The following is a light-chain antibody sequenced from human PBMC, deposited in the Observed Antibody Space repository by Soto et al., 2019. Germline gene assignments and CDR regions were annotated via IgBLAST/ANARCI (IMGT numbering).Light chain of an antibody. CDR3: CSYAGDYTYV. J-gene: IGLJ1*01. V-gene: IGLV2-11*01. Sequence: QSALTQPRSVSGSPGQSVTISCTGTSSDVGGYNYVSWYQQRPGKAPKLMIYDVSKRPSGVPDRFSGSKSGNTASLTISGLQAEDEADYYCCSYAGDYTYVFGTGTKLTVL. CDR2: DVS. CDR1: SSDVGGYNY.